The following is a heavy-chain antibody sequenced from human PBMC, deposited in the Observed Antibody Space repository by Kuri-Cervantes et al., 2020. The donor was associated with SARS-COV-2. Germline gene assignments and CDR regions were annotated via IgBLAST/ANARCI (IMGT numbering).Heavy chain of an antibody. Sequence: SETLSLTCTVSGGSISSYYWSWIRQPPGKGLEWIGYIYYSGSTNYNPSLKSRVTISLDTSKDQFSLILNSVTAADTSVYYCARTLYAENFDYWGQGTLVTVSS. V-gene: IGHV4-59*12. CDR2: IYYSGST. D-gene: IGHD2/OR15-2a*01. J-gene: IGHJ4*02. CDR1: GGSISSYY. CDR3: ARTLYAENFDY.